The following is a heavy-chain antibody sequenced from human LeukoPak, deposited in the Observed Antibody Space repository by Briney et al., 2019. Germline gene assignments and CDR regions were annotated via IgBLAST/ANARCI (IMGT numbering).Heavy chain of an antibody. D-gene: IGHD6-13*01. CDR3: AAGMAARGKYYFDY. Sequence: GESLQISCQGSGSSFTSYWIGWVRQLPGKGLEWMGIIYPGDSDTRYSPSFQGQVTISADKSISTACLQWSSLKASDTAMYYCAAGMAARGKYYFDYWGQGTLVTVSS. CDR1: GSSFTSYW. CDR2: IYPGDSDT. V-gene: IGHV5-51*01. J-gene: IGHJ4*02.